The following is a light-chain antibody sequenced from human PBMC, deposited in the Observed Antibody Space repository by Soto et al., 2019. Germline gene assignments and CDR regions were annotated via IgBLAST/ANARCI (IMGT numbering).Light chain of an antibody. CDR2: EVI. V-gene: IGLV2-23*02. Sequence: QSALTQPASVSGSPGQSITISCTGTSSDVGSYNLVSWYQQHPGKAPKLMIYEVIRRPSGVSNRFSGSKSGNTASLTISGLQAEDEAVYYCCSYAGSRIVVFGGGTKVTVL. J-gene: IGLJ2*01. CDR3: CSYAGSRIVV. CDR1: SSDVGSYNL.